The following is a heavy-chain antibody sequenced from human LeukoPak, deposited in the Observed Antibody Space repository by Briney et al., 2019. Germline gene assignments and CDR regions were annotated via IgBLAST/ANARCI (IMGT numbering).Heavy chain of an antibody. CDR2: IYYSGST. CDR1: GGSMSPYH. Sequence: SETLSLTCTVSGGSMSPYHWGWIRQPPGKGLEWTGYIYYSGSTNYNPSLNSRVTISVDTSKNQFSLRLSSVTTADTAIYYCARAVSGRFDYWGQGTLVTVSS. J-gene: IGHJ4*02. D-gene: IGHD6-19*01. CDR3: ARAVSGRFDY. V-gene: IGHV4-59*08.